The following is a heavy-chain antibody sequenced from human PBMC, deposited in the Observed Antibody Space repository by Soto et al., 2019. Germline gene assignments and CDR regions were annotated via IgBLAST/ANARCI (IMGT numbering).Heavy chain of an antibody. D-gene: IGHD5-12*01. Sequence: PGGSLRLSCAASGFTFRSYAMSWARQAPGKGLEWVATITGTGTSTYFADSVKGRFTISRDNSRNTLYLQLNSLRAEDTAVYYCAKSQGPQWLLTKYFDSWGQGALVTVSS. CDR2: ITGTGTST. CDR3: AKSQGPQWLLTKYFDS. V-gene: IGHV3-23*01. CDR1: GFTFRSYA. J-gene: IGHJ4*02.